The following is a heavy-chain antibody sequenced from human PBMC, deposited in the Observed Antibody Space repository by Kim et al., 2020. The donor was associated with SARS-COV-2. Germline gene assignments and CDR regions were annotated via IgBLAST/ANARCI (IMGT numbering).Heavy chain of an antibody. D-gene: IGHD6-13*01. CDR2: ISWNSGSI. Sequence: GGSLRLSCAASGFTFGDYAMHWVRQAPGKGLEWVSGISWNSGSIGYADSVKGRFTISRDNAKNSLYLQMNSLRAEDTALYYCAKGRTIAHTDAFDIWGQGTMVTVSS. J-gene: IGHJ3*02. CDR1: GFTFGDYA. CDR3: AKGRTIAHTDAFDI. V-gene: IGHV3-9*01.